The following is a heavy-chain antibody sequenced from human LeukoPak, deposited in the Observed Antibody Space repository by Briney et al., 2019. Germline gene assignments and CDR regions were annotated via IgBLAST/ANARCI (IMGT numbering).Heavy chain of an antibody. J-gene: IGHJ6*02. CDR3: ARERYCSSTSCYDYYYYGMDV. CDR2: IYYSGST. Sequence: PSETLSLTCTVSGGSISSYYWSWIRQPPGKGLEWIGYIYYSGSTNYNPSLKSRVTISVDTSKNQFSLKLSSVTAADTAVYYCARERYCSSTSCYDYYYYGMDVWGQGTTVTVSS. CDR1: GGSISSYY. V-gene: IGHV4-59*12. D-gene: IGHD2-2*01.